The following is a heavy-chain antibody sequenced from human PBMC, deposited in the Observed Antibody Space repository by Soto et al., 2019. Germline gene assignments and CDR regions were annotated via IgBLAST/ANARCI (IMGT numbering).Heavy chain of an antibody. Sequence: SETLSLTCTVSGGSIGSNNYYWAWIRQPPGKGLEWIGSIYYRGSAYYNPSLQTRVSISLDTSKSQFSLNLNSVTAADSAVYFCARLEGLATISYYFDFWGPGALVTVSS. CDR1: GGSIGSNNYY. J-gene: IGHJ4*02. D-gene: IGHD5-12*01. V-gene: IGHV4-39*01. CDR3: ARLEGLATISYYFDF. CDR2: IYYRGSA.